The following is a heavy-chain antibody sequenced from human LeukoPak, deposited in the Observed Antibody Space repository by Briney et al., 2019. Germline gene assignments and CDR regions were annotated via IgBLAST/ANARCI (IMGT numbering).Heavy chain of an antibody. D-gene: IGHD2-21*02. Sequence: EGSLRLSCAASGFTFSSYGMSWVRQAPGKGLEWVSAISGSGGSTYYADSVKGRFTISRDNSKNTLYLQMNSLRAEDTAVYYCAREESRGTALYNWFDPWGQGTLVTVSS. CDR3: AREESRGTALYNWFDP. J-gene: IGHJ5*02. CDR2: ISGSGGST. V-gene: IGHV3-23*01. CDR1: GFTFSSYG.